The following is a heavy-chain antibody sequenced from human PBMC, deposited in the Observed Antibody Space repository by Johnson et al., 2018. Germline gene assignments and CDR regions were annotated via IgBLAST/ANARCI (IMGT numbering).Heavy chain of an antibody. CDR1: GFTFSSYG. CDR3: SKDLSLLHYAFWRGLTRGQGLYYGMDV. D-gene: IGHD3-3*01. CDR2: IWHDGSNK. V-gene: IGHV3-33*06. J-gene: IGHJ6*02. Sequence: QERLVESGGGVVQPGRSLRLSCAASGFTFSSYGMHWVRQAPGKGLEWVAVIWHDGSNKYYADSVKGRFTISRHNSKNTLYLQMNSLRTEDPAGFYCSKDLSLLHYAFWRGLTRGQGLYYGMDVWGQGTTVTVSS.